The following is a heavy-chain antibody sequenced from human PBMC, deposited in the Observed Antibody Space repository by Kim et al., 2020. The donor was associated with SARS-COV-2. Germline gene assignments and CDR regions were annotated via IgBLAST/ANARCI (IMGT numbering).Heavy chain of an antibody. J-gene: IGHJ4*02. CDR3: LKGGWGWIWDY. CDR1: GFTFTGHA. Sequence: GGSLRLSCTTSGFTFTGHAMSWVRQAPGKGLGWVSSIDGSDGTTYYVYSVKGRFSISRDDSKNTLYLQMSALRADDTAAYYCLKGGWGWIWDYWGQGTL. V-gene: IGHV3-23*01. D-gene: IGHD2-21*01. CDR2: IDGSDGTT.